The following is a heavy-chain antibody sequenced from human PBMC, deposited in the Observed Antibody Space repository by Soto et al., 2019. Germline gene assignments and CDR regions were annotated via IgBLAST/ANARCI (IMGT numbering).Heavy chain of an antibody. CDR2: ISGSGGST. V-gene: IGHV3-23*01. CDR3: AKGGFYDILTGHTTA. Sequence: PGGSLRLSCAASGFTFSSYAMSWVRQAPGKGLEWVSAISGSGGSTYYADSVKGRFTISRDNSKNTLYLQMNSLRAEDTAVYYCAKGGFYDILTGHTTAWGQGTLVTVSS. CDR1: GFTFSSYA. D-gene: IGHD3-9*01. J-gene: IGHJ5*02.